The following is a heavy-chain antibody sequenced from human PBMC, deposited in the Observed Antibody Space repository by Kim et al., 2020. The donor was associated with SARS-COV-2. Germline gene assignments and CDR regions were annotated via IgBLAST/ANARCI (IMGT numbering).Heavy chain of an antibody. CDR3: TKGRYGDYGGFDF. D-gene: IGHD4-17*01. V-gene: IGHV3-9*01. J-gene: IGHJ4*02. Sequence: ADPSKGRFPISRDNAKNSLYLQMNSLRAEDTALYYCTKGRYGDYGGFDFWGQGTLVTVSS.